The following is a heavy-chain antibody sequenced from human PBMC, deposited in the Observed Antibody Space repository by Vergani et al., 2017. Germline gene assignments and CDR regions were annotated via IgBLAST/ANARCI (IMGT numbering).Heavy chain of an antibody. CDR1: GFTFSSYS. D-gene: IGHD2-2*01. Sequence: EVQLVESGGGLVKPGGSLRLSCAASGFTFSSYSMNWVRQAPGKGLEWVSSISSSSSYIYYADSVKGRFTISRDNAKNSLYLQMNSLRAEDTAVYYCARDGGYCSSTSCYSSGYVDYWGQGTLVTVSS. J-gene: IGHJ4*02. V-gene: IGHV3-21*01. CDR3: ARDGGYCSSTSCYSSGYVDY. CDR2: ISSSSSYI.